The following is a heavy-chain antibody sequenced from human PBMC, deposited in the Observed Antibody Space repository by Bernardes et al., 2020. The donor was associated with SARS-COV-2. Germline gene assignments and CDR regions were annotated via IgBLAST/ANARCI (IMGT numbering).Heavy chain of an antibody. V-gene: IGHV3-33*01. J-gene: IGHJ5*02. CDR1: GFTFSSYG. CDR3: ARDLLRFLEWSAGFDP. CDR2: IWYDGSNK. D-gene: IGHD3-3*01. Sequence: GGSLRLSCAASGFTFSSYGMHWVRQAPGKGLEWVAVIWYDGSNKYYADSVKGRFTISRDNSKNTLYLQMNSLRAEDTAVYYCARDLLRFLEWSAGFDPWGQGTLVTVSS.